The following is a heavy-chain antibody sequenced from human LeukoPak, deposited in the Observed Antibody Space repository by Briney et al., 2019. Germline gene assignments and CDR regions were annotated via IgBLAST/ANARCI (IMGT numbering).Heavy chain of an antibody. J-gene: IGHJ4*02. CDR3: ARVKGSGSYLKGGPSLYFDY. CDR1: GYTFTGYY. CDR2: INPNSGGT. Sequence: ASVKVSCKASGYTFTGYYMHWVRQAPGQGLEWIGWINPNSGGTNYAQKFQGRVTMTRDTSISTAYMELSRLRSDDTAVYYCARVKGSGSYLKGGPSLYFDYWGQGTLVTVSS. D-gene: IGHD3-10*01. V-gene: IGHV1-2*02.